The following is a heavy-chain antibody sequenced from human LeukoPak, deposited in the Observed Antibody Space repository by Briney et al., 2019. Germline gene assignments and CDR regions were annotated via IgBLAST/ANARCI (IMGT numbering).Heavy chain of an antibody. CDR2: ISSSSSTI. J-gene: IGHJ4*02. CDR3: ASLREITIFGVVTHFDY. V-gene: IGHV3-48*01. D-gene: IGHD3-3*01. Sequence: GRSLRLSCAASGFTFDDYAMHLVRQAPGKGLEWVSYISSSSSTIYYADSVKGRFTISRDNAKNSLYLQMNSLRAEDTAVYYCASLREITIFGVVTHFDYWGQGTLVTVSS. CDR1: GFTFDDYA.